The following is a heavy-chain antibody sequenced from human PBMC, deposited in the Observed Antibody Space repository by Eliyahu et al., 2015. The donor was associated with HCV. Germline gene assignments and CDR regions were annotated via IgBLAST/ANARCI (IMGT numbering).Heavy chain of an antibody. Sequence: QVQLVESGGGVVQPGRSLRLSCAASGFTFSSFGXPWVRQAPGKGLGGVALIWYDGSNEYYADSVEGRFTISRDNSRNTVYLQMNSLRAEDTAVYYCARDSRGGSGSYYFYGMGVWGQGTTVTVSS. J-gene: IGHJ6*02. V-gene: IGHV3-33*01. CDR2: IWYDGSNE. D-gene: IGHD3-10*01. CDR1: GFTFSSFG. CDR3: ARDSRGGSGSYYFYGMGV.